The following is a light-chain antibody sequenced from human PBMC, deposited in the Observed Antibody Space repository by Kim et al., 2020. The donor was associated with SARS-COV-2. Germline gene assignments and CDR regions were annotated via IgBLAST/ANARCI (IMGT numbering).Light chain of an antibody. Sequence: GQRVYISCSGSSSNIGPNAIHWYQVFPGTAPKRLIYNDDRRPSGVPDRFSGSKSGTSASLALSGLLSDDEADYYCATWDDSLDAWVFGGGTKLTVL. J-gene: IGLJ3*02. CDR3: ATWDDSLDAWV. CDR2: NDD. V-gene: IGLV1-44*01. CDR1: SSNIGPNA.